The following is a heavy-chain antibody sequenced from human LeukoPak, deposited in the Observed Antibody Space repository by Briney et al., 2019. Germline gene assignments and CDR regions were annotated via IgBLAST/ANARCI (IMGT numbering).Heavy chain of an antibody. D-gene: IGHD3-22*01. CDR3: ARDKAHRYYYDSSGYYYDAFDI. CDR2: INWNGGST. Sequence: GGSLRLSCAASGFTFDDYGMSWVRQAPGKGLEWVSGINWNGGSTGYADSVKGRFTICRDNVKNSLYLQMNSLRAEDTALYYCARDKAHRYYYDSSGYYYDAFDIWGQGTMVTVSS. J-gene: IGHJ3*02. V-gene: IGHV3-20*04. CDR1: GFTFDDYG.